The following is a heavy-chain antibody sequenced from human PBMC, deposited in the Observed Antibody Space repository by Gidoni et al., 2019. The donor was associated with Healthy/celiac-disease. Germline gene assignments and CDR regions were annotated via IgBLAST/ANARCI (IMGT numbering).Heavy chain of an antibody. CDR1: GFTFGDDA. V-gene: IGHV3-49*05. J-gene: IGHJ4*02. CDR3: TRDDFWSGYSHPYYFDY. D-gene: IGHD3-3*01. Sequence: EVQLVESGGGLVKPGRSLRLSGTASGFTFGDDAMSWFRQAPGKGLEWVGFIRSKAYGGTTEYAASVKGRFTISRDDSKSIAYLQMNSLKTEDTAVYYCTRDDFWSGYSHPYYFDYWGQGTLVTVSS. CDR2: IRSKAYGGTT.